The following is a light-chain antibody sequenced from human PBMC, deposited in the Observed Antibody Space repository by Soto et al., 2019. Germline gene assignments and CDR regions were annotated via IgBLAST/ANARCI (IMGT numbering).Light chain of an antibody. CDR2: DAS. V-gene: IGKV3-11*01. CDR3: QQRNIWPPVT. CDR1: HSVSTS. Sequence: EIVLTQSPATLSLSPGERATLSCRASHSVSTSLAWYQQKPGQAPRLLIYDASNGATGIPARFSGSGSGKDFTLTIGSLEPEDFAVYYCQQRNIWPPVTFGQGTRREI. J-gene: IGKJ5*01.